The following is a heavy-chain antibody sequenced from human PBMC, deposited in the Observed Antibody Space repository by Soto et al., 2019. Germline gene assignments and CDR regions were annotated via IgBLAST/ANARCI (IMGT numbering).Heavy chain of an antibody. V-gene: IGHV3-23*01. D-gene: IGHD6-13*01. CDR3: AKLSSSWSLAGVDY. J-gene: IGHJ4*02. CDR1: GFTFSSYA. Sequence: EVQLLESGGGLVQPGGSLRLSCAASGFTFSSYAMSWVRQAPGKGLEWVSAISGSGGSTYYADSVKGRFTISRDNSKNTLDLQMNSLRAEDTAVYYCAKLSSSWSLAGVDYWGQGTLVTVSS. CDR2: ISGSGGST.